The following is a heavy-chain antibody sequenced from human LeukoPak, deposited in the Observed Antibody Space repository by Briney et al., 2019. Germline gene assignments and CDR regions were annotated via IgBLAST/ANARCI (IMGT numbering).Heavy chain of an antibody. Sequence: PSETLSLTCTVSGGSIINYYWTWIRQPPGKGLEWIGSIYHNGGTNYNPSLESRVTMSVDTSKNQFFLKMTSVTAADTAVYYCAREDYDSGSYGVNDAFDIWGQGTMVTVSS. D-gene: IGHD3-10*01. CDR3: AREDYDSGSYGVNDAFDI. CDR1: GGSIINYY. V-gene: IGHV4-59*01. J-gene: IGHJ3*02. CDR2: IYHNGGT.